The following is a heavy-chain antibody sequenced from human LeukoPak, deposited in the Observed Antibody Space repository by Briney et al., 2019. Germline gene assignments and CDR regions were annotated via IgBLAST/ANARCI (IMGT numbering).Heavy chain of an antibody. CDR2: IYTSGST. Sequence: SETLSLTCTLSGNSISRGDNYCSSIRQPAGKGLEWIGRIYTSGSTNYNPSLKSRVTISGDTSKNQFSLRLSSVTAADTAVYYCARASYSYDINGWVPFDYWGQGTLVTVSS. J-gene: IGHJ4*02. D-gene: IGHD3-22*01. V-gene: IGHV4-61*02. CDR3: ARASYSYDINGWVPFDY. CDR1: GNSISRGDNY.